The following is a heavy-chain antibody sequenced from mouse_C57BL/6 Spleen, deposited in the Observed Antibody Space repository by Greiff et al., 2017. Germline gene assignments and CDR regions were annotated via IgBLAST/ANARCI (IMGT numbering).Heavy chain of an antibody. Sequence: QVQLKESGPELVKPGASVKISCKASGYAFSSSWMNWVKQRPGKGLEWIGRIYPGDGDTNYNGKFKGKATLTADKSSSTAYMQLSSLTSEDSAVYYCARRVGRGFDYWGQGTTLTVSS. CDR1: GYAFSSSW. J-gene: IGHJ2*01. CDR3: ARRVGRGFDY. V-gene: IGHV1-82*01. CDR2: IYPGDGDT. D-gene: IGHD1-1*02.